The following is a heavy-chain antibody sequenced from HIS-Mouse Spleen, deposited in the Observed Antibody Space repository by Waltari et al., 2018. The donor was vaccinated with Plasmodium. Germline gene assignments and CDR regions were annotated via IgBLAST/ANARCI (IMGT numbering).Heavy chain of an antibody. V-gene: IGHV4-39*01. CDR1: GGSISSSSYY. CDR2: IYYSGST. CDR3: ARRGGSYYYFDY. Sequence: QLQLQESGPGLVKPSETLSLTCTVSGGSISSSSYYGGWIRQPPGKGLEWIGSIYYSGSTYYNPSLKSRVTISVETSKNQFSLKLSSVTAADTAVYYCARRGGSYYYFDYWGQGTLVTVSS. D-gene: IGHD1-26*01. J-gene: IGHJ4*02.